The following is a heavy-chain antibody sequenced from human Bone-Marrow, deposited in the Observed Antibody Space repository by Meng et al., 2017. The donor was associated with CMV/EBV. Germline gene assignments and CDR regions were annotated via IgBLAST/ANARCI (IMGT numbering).Heavy chain of an antibody. Sequence: GESLKISCAASGFTFSSYSMNWVRQAPGKGLEWVSGINWNGGSTGYADSVKGRFTISRDNAKNSLYLQMNSLRAEDTALYYCARGAYCGGDCLFYFDFWGQGSLVTVSS. D-gene: IGHD2-21*01. CDR1: GFTFSSYS. CDR2: INWNGGST. CDR3: ARGAYCGGDCLFYFDF. V-gene: IGHV3-20*04. J-gene: IGHJ4*02.